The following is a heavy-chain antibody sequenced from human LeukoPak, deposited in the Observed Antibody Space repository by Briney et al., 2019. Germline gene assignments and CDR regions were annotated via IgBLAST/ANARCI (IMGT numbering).Heavy chain of an antibody. D-gene: IGHD3-22*01. V-gene: IGHV3-74*01. CDR3: ARDPTDPRDYYDSSGYSKGY. CDR2: INSDGSST. CDR1: GFTFSSYW. J-gene: IGHJ4*02. Sequence: PGGSLRLSCAASGFTFSSYWMHWLRQAPGKGLVWVSRINSDGSSTSYADSVKGRFPISRDNAKNTLYLQMNSLRAEDTAVYYCARDPTDPRDYYDSSGYSKGYWGQGTLVTVSS.